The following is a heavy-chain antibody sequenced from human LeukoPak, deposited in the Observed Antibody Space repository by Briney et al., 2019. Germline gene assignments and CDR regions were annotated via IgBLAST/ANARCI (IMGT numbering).Heavy chain of an antibody. CDR2: IYYSGST. V-gene: IGHV4-39*01. J-gene: IGHJ3*02. CDR3: ARIVVVVPAEHDAFDI. CDR1: GSSISSSSYY. D-gene: IGHD2-2*01. Sequence: SETLSLTCTVSGSSISSSSYYWGWIRQPPGKGLEWIGSIYYSGSTYYNPSLKSRVTISVDTSKNQFSLKLSSVTAADTAVYYCARIVVVVPAEHDAFDIWGQGTMVTVSS.